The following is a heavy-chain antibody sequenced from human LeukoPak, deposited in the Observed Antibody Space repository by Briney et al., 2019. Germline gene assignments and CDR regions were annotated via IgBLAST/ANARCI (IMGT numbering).Heavy chain of an antibody. CDR2: ISWNSGSI. D-gene: IGHD1-26*01. J-gene: IGHJ4*02. CDR1: GFTFDDYA. Sequence: GGSLRLSCAASGFTFDDYAMHWVRQAPGKGLGWVSGISWNSGSIGYADTVKGRFTISRYNAKNSLYLQMNSLRAEDMALYYCAGGELLDAPFDYWGQGTLVTVSS. V-gene: IGHV3-9*03. CDR3: AGGELLDAPFDY.